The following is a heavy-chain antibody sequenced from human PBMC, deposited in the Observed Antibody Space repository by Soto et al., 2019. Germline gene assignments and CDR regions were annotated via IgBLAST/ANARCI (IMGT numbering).Heavy chain of an antibody. CDR2: LIPVFGTR. Sequence: QVQLVQSGAEVKKPGSSVTVSCKASGDTFNSYAVSWVRQAPGQGLEWMGVLIPVFGTRNYAQKFQGRLTISADDSTSAINMERRSLTSGETAVYYGAREWACTSGSCVLGGGWFDPWGQGTLVTVSS. V-gene: IGHV1-69*12. D-gene: IGHD2-15*01. CDR3: AREWACTSGSCVLGGGWFDP. CDR1: GDTFNSYA. J-gene: IGHJ5*02.